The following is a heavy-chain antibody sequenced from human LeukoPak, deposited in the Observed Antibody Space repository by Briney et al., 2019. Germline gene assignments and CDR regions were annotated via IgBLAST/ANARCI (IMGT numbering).Heavy chain of an antibody. J-gene: IGHJ4*02. CDR2: ISYDGSNK. CDR3: AKDYGDYQGFDY. V-gene: IGHV3-30*18. D-gene: IGHD4-17*01. CDR1: GFIFSSYG. Sequence: GGSLRLSCAVSGFIFSSYGMHWVRQAPGKGLEWVAVISYDGSNKYYADSVKGRFTISRDNSKNTLYMQMNSLRAEDTAVYYCAKDYGDYQGFDYWGQGTLVTVSS.